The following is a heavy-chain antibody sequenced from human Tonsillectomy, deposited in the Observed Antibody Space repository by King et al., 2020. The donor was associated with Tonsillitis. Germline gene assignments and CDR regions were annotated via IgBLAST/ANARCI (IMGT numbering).Heavy chain of an antibody. CDR2: IYYSGST. J-gene: IGHJ4*02. Sequence: VQLQESGPGLVKPSETLSLTCTVSGGSISSYYWSWIRQPPGKGLEWIGYIYYSGSTNYNPSLKSRVTISVEPSKNQFSLKLSSVTAADTAVYYCARGDDFWSGKQGFDYWGQGTLVTVSS. CDR1: GGSISSYY. D-gene: IGHD3-3*01. V-gene: IGHV4-59*12. CDR3: ARGDDFWSGKQGFDY.